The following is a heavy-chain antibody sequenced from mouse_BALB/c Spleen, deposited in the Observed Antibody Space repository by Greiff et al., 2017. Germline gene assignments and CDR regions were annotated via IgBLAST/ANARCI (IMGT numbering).Heavy chain of an antibody. V-gene: IGHV2-2*02. D-gene: IGHD2-4*01. CDR2: IWRGGST. Sequence: VKLQESGPGLVQPSQSLSITCTVSGFSLTSYGVHWVRQCPGKGLEWLGVIWRGGSTDYNEAFISSLSISEDNSECHVFFKMNSLQANDTATYYCARNYDYDGDWYFDVWGAGTAVTVSS. CDR1: GFSLTSYG. CDR3: ARNYDYDGDWYFDV. J-gene: IGHJ1*01.